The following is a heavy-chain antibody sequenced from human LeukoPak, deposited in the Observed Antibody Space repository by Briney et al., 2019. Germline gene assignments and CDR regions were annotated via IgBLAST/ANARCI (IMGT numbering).Heavy chain of an antibody. CDR1: GGSMSGSY. CDR2: IYHSGTT. CDR3: ARTLPSLAGACDI. Sequence: PSETLSLTCTVSGGSMSGSYWNWIRQPPGKGLEWIAYIYHSGTTNYNPSLKSRLTISVDTSKNQFSLKLNSVTAADTAVYYCARTLPSLAGACDIWGQGTMVTVSS. J-gene: IGHJ3*02. V-gene: IGHV4-59*01. D-gene: IGHD3-16*01.